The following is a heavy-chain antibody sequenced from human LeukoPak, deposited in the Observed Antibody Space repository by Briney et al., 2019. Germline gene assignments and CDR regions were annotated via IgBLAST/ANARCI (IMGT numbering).Heavy chain of an antibody. CDR1: GFTFSSYE. D-gene: IGHD3-3*01. V-gene: IGHV3-48*03. CDR2: ISSSGSTI. J-gene: IGHJ4*02. Sequence: GGSLRLSCAASGFTFSSYEMNWVRQAPGKGLEWVSYISSSGSTIYYADSVKGRFTISRDNAKNSLYLQMNSLRAEDTAVYYCAREPPFWYAPLDYWGQGTLVTVSS. CDR3: AREPPFWYAPLDY.